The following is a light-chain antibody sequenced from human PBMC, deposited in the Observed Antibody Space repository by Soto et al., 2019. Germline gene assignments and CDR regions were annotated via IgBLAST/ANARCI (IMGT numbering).Light chain of an antibody. J-gene: IGKJ2*01. Sequence: EIVLTQSPGTLSLSPGERATLSCRASQSVANSALAWYLQKPGQAPRLLIYGASSRATGIPDRFSGSGSATDFTLTISRLEPEDFAVYYCLLYGSSPMYTFGQGTKLDIK. CDR3: LLYGSSPMYT. CDR2: GAS. V-gene: IGKV3-20*01. CDR1: QSVANSA.